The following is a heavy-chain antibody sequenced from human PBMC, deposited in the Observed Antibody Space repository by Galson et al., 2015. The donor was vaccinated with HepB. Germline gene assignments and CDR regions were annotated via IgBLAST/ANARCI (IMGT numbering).Heavy chain of an antibody. V-gene: IGHV3-30*03. CDR3: ARDSAMYV. CDR2: ISSDGFNA. J-gene: IGHJ6*02. Sequence: SLRLSCAASGFTFSHYGINWVRQAPGKGPEWVAFISSDGFNAYYADSVRGRFTVSRDNSKNTVFVQMSSLRPADTATYYCARDSAMYVWGQGTTVTVTS. CDR1: GFTFSHYG.